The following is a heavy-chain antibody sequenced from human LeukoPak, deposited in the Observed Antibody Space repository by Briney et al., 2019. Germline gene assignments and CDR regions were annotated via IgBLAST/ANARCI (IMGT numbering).Heavy chain of an antibody. V-gene: IGHV3-30*18. Sequence: PGGSLRLSCAASGFTFSSYGMHWVRQAPGEGLEWVAVISYDGSNKYYAGSVKGRFTISRDNSKNTLYLQMNSLRAEDTAVYYCAKVFRAIGYCSGGSCPFDYWGQGTLVTVSS. CDR2: ISYDGSNK. J-gene: IGHJ4*02. D-gene: IGHD2-15*01. CDR1: GFTFSSYG. CDR3: AKVFRAIGYCSGGSCPFDY.